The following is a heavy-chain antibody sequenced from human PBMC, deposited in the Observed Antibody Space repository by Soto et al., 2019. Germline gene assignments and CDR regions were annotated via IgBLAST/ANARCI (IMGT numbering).Heavy chain of an antibody. V-gene: IGHV6-1*01. CDR3: ARLRDYYDSSGYFSEALDY. CDR1: GDRVSSNSAA. D-gene: IGHD3-22*01. CDR2: TYYRSKWYN. J-gene: IGHJ4*02. Sequence: QTHSRTCAISGDRVSSNSAAWNWIKTSPSRGLEWLGRTYYRSKWYNDYAASVKSRITINPDTSKNQFSLQLNSVTPEDTAVYFCARLRDYYDSSGYFSEALDYWGQGTLVTVSS.